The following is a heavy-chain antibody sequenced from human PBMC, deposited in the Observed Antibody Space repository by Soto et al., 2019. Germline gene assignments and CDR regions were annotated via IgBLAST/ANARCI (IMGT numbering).Heavy chain of an antibody. J-gene: IGHJ6*02. V-gene: IGHV3-33*01. CDR3: ARETKCSSTSWYNGGPNYGMDV. CDR2: IWYDGSNK. CDR1: GFTFSSYG. D-gene: IGHD2-2*02. Sequence: QTGGSLRLSCAASGFTFSSYGMHWVRQAPGKGREGVAVIWYDGSNKYYADSVKGRFTISRDNSKNTLYLQMNSLRAEDTAVYYCARETKCSSTSWYNGGPNYGMDVWGQGTTVTVSS.